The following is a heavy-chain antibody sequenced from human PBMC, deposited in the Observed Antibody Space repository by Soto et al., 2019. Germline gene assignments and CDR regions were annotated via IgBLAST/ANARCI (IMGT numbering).Heavy chain of an antibody. D-gene: IGHD3-22*01. CDR1: GDSVSSKSAA. V-gene: IGHV6-1*01. CDR3: AREGYDSRNYYYYSMDV. CDR2: TYYRSKWYN. Sequence: SQTLSLTCAISGDSVSSKSAAWNWIRQSPSRGLEWLGRTYYRSKWYNDYAVSVKSRITINPDTSKNQFSLQLSSVTAADTAVYYCAREGYDSRNYYYYSMDVWGQGTTVTVSS. J-gene: IGHJ6*02.